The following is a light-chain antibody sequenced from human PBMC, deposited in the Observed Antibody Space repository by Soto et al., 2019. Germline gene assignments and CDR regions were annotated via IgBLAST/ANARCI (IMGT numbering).Light chain of an antibody. CDR3: SSYTSSSTVV. V-gene: IGLV2-14*01. J-gene: IGLJ2*01. Sequence: QSALTQPASVSGSPGQSITISCTGTSSDVGGYNYVSWYQQHPGKAPKLMIYEVTNRPSGASNRFSGSNSGNTASLTISGLQAEDETHYYCSSYTSSSTVVFGGGTKLTVL. CDR1: SSDVGGYNY. CDR2: EVT.